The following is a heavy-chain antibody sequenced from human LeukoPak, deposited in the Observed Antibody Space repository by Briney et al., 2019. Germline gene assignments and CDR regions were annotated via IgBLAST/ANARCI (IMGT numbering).Heavy chain of an antibody. CDR3: ARGLGERGAFDI. CDR1: GYSFATYW. V-gene: IGHV5-51*01. J-gene: IGHJ3*02. CDR2: IYPGDSDT. Sequence: GESLKISCKGSGYSFATYWIGWVRQMPGKGLEWMGIIYPGDSDTRYSPSFQGQVTISADKSTTTAYLQWGSLKASDTAMYYCARGLGERGAFDIWGQGTMVTVSS. D-gene: IGHD3-16*01.